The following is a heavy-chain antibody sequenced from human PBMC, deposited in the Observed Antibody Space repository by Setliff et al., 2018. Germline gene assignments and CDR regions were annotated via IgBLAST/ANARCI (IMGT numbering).Heavy chain of an antibody. CDR1: GCTFTSYF. CDR3: ARGPYGSGRHGWFDP. V-gene: IGHV1-46*01. Sequence: ASVKVSCKASGCTFTSYFIHWVRQAPGQGLEWMGIINPSGGSTSYAQKFQGRVTMTRDTSTRTVYMELSSLRSEDTAMYYCARGPYGSGRHGWFDPWGQGTLVTVSS. D-gene: IGHD3-10*01. J-gene: IGHJ5*02. CDR2: INPSGGST.